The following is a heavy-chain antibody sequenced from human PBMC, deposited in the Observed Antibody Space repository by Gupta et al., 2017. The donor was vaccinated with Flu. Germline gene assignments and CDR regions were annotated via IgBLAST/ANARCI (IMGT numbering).Heavy chain of an antibody. CDR3: AKCLDIVATDDAFDI. V-gene: IGHV3-30*18. CDR2: ISYDGSNK. Sequence: QVQLVESGGGVVQPGRSLRLSCAASGFTFSSYGMHWVRQAPGKGLEWVAVISYDGSNKYYADSVKGRFTISRDNSKNTLYLQMNSLRAEDTAVYYCAKCLDIVATDDAFDIWGQGTMVTVSS. J-gene: IGHJ3*02. D-gene: IGHD5-12*01. CDR1: GFTFSSYG.